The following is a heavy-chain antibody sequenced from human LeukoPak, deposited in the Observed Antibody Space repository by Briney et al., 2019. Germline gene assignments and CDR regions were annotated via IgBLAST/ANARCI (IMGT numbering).Heavy chain of an antibody. CDR3: ARGGWSSSWPIDY. CDR2: IYYSGST. CDR1: GGSISSYY. D-gene: IGHD6-13*01. Sequence: SETLSLTCTVSGGSISSYYWSWIRQPPGKGLEWIGYIYYSGSTNYNPSLKSRVTISVETSKNQFSLKLSSVTAADTAVYYCARGGWSSSWPIDYWGQGTLVTVSS. V-gene: IGHV4-59*01. J-gene: IGHJ4*02.